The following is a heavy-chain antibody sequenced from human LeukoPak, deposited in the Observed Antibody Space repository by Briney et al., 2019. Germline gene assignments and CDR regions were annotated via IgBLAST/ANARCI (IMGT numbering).Heavy chain of an antibody. D-gene: IGHD6-13*01. Sequence: SVKVSCKASGGTFSSYAISWVRQAPGQGLEWMGGIIPIFGTANYAQKFQGRVTITADESTSTAYMELSSLRSEDTAVYYCARDPTRELKQQLVREAGDDYWGQGTLVTVSS. J-gene: IGHJ4*02. V-gene: IGHV1-69*01. CDR3: ARDPTRELKQQLVREAGDDY. CDR1: GGTFSSYA. CDR2: IIPIFGTA.